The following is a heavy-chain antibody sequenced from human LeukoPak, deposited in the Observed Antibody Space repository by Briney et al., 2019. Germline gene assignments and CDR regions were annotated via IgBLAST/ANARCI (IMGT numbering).Heavy chain of an antibody. Sequence: GGSLRLSCAASGFTFSSYSMNWVRQAPGKGLEWVSSISSSSSYIYYADSVKGRFTISGDNAKNSLYPQMNSLRAEDTAVYYCARAWKYYYGMDVWGQGTTVTVSS. CDR3: ARAWKYYYGMDV. J-gene: IGHJ6*02. CDR2: ISSSSSYI. V-gene: IGHV3-21*03. CDR1: GFTFSSYS. D-gene: IGHD1-1*01.